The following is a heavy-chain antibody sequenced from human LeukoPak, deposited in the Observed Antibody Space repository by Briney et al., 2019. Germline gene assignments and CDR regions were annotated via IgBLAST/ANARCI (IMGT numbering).Heavy chain of an antibody. CDR2: VNLQGST. J-gene: IGHJ4*02. CDR1: GGSITNPNY. CDR3: AREGGPYRPLDY. Sequence: SETLSLTCGVSGGSITNPNYWTWDRQPPGKGLEWIGEVNLQGSTNYNPSLMGRVAIAVDTSENHISLQLTSVTAADTAVYYCAREGGPYRPLDYSGQGTLVTVSS. V-gene: IGHV4-4*02.